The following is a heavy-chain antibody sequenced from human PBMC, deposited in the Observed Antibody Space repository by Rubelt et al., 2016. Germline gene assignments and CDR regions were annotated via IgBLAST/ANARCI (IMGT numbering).Heavy chain of an antibody. V-gene: IGHV3-23*04. Sequence: EVQLVESGGGLVKPGGSLRLSCAASGFTFSSYAMSWVRQAPGKGLEWVSAISGSGGSTYYADSVKGRLTISRDNSKNTLYLQMNSLRAEDPAVYYCAISHIVVVTANPADYWGQGTLVTVSS. CDR3: AISHIVVVTANPADY. D-gene: IGHD2-21*02. CDR1: GFTFSSYA. CDR2: ISGSGGST. J-gene: IGHJ4*02.